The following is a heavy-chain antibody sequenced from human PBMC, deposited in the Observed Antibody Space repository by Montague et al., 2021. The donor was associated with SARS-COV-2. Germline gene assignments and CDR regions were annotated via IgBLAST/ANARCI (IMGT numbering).Heavy chain of an antibody. D-gene: IGHD4-11*01. J-gene: IGHJ6*02. Sequence: SETLSLTCAVYGGSFSGYYWTWIRQSPRKGLEWIGEINHSGSTNYNPSLKSRVTISVDTSKNQFSLKLSSVTAADTAVYYCACGEITTRGLIYYYGMDVWGQGTKVTVSS. CDR2: INHSGST. CDR1: GGSFSGYY. CDR3: ACGEITTRGLIYYYGMDV. V-gene: IGHV4-34*01.